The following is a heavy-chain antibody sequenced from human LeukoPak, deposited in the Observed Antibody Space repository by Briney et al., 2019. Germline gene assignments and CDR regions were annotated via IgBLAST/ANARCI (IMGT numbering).Heavy chain of an antibody. CDR2: ISSSGSTI. CDR3: ARGYCSSTSCYQVDI. D-gene: IGHD2-2*01. J-gene: IGHJ3*02. Sequence: PGGSLRLSCAASGFTFSDYYMSWIRQAPGKGLEWVSYISSSGSTIYYADSVKGRFTISRDNAKNSLYLQMNSLRAEDTAVYYCARGYCSSTSCYQVDIWGQGTMVTVSS. V-gene: IGHV3-11*04. CDR1: GFTFSDYY.